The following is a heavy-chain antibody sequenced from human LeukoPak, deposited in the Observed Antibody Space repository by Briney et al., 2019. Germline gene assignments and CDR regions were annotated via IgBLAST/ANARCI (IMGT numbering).Heavy chain of an antibody. J-gene: IGHJ4*02. CDR3: ARRPTGDPKFDY. Sequence: SETLSLTCSVSGGSISNYFWTWIRQPPGKGLEWIGYIYSSGSTYYNPSLKSRVTISVDTSKNRFPLKLSTVTAADTAVYYCARRPTGDPKFDYWGQGTLVTVSS. CDR1: GGSISNYF. CDR2: IYSSGST. V-gene: IGHV4-59*08. D-gene: IGHD7-27*01.